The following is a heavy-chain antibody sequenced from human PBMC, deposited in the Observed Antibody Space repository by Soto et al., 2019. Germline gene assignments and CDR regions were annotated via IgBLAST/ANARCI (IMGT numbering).Heavy chain of an antibody. J-gene: IGHJ4*02. Sequence: PSETLSLTCTVSGCSISIYYWSWIRQPPGKGLEWIGYIYYSGSTNYNPSLKSRVTISVDTSKNQFSLKLSSVTAADTAVYYCARRGLELVDYWGQGTLVTVSS. V-gene: IGHV4-59*01. D-gene: IGHD1-7*01. CDR1: GCSISIYY. CDR3: ARRGLELVDY. CDR2: IYYSGST.